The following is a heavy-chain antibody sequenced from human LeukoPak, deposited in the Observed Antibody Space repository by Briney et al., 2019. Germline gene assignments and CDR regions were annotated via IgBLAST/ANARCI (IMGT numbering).Heavy chain of an antibody. CDR1: GGSFSGYY. J-gene: IGHJ6*04. V-gene: IGHV4-34*01. D-gene: IGHD6-19*01. CDR2: INHSGST. CDR3: ARSPADSSGFGRYYGMDV. Sequence: SETLSLTCAVYGGSFSGYYWSWIRQPPGKGLEWIGEINHSGSTNYNPSLKSRVTISVDTSKNQFSLKLSSVAAADPAVYYCARSPADSSGFGRYYGMDVWGKGTTVTVSS.